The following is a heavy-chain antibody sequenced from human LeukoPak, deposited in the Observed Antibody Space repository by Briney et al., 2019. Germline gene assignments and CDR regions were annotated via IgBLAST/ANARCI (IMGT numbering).Heavy chain of an antibody. Sequence: GGSLRLSCAASGFTFSDYYMSWIRQAPGKGLEWVSYLSSSSSYTNYADSVKGRFTISRDDAKNSLYLQMNSLRAEDTAVYYCARGYSDSEGYWGQGTLVTVSS. CDR1: GFTFSDYY. CDR2: LSSSSSYT. D-gene: IGHD4-11*01. J-gene: IGHJ4*02. V-gene: IGHV3-11*06. CDR3: ARGYSDSEGY.